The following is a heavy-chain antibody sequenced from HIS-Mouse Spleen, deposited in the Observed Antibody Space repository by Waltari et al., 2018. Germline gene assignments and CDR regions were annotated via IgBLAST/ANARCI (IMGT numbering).Heavy chain of an antibody. J-gene: IGHJ4*02. CDR1: GFTFRSHS. D-gene: IGHD6-6*01. V-gene: IGHV3-21*01. CDR3: ARESSSSDY. CDR2: ISSSSSYI. Sequence: EVQLVESGGGLGRPGGSLRLSCGASGFTFRSHSMNWARQAPGKGLEWVSSISSSSSYIYYADSVKGRFTISRDNAKNSLYLQMNSLRAEDTAVYYCARESSSSDYWGQGTLVTVSS.